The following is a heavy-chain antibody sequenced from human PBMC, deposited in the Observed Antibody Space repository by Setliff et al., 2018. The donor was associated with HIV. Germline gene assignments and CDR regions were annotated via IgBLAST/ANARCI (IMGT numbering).Heavy chain of an antibody. V-gene: IGHV1-8*01. D-gene: IGHD3-10*01. CDR1: GHTFTNVD. CDR3: ATAYKNTYYYGSGSNKDNWFDP. Sequence: ASVKVSCKASGHTFTNVDIHWLRRATGQGLEWMGWMNPNTGVSGYAQKFQGRVTMTEDTSTDTAYMELSSLRSEDTAVYYCATAYKNTYYYGSGSNKDNWFDPWGQGTLVTVSS. CDR2: MNPNTGVS. J-gene: IGHJ5*02.